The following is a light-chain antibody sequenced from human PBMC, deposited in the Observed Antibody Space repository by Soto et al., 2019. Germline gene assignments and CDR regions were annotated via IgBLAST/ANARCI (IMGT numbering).Light chain of an antibody. CDR3: SSSTTSNTWV. J-gene: IGLJ3*02. CDR2: EVS. V-gene: IGLV2-14*01. Sequence: QSALTQPASVSGSPGQSITISCTGSSSDIGGYNYVSWHQQHPGKAPKLIIYEVSNRPSGVSNRFSGSKSGTTASLTISGLQTEDEADYYCSSSTTSNTWVFGGGTQLTVL. CDR1: SSDIGGYNY.